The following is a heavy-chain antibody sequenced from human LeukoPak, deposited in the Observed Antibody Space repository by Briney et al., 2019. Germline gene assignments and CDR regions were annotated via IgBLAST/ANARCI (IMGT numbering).Heavy chain of an antibody. J-gene: IGHJ4*02. D-gene: IGHD4-17*01. CDR2: YNGCGRSA. Sequence: GYPRLLCGAFGFHFSNFGMNWVRQGLGEGLEGVLRYNGCGRSAYYADSVKGRFTISRDNSKSTLYLQMNSLRGDDTAVYYCARDYGDYGLDYWGQGALVTVAS. V-gene: IGHV3-23*01. CDR1: GFHFSNFG. CDR3: ARDYGDYGLDY.